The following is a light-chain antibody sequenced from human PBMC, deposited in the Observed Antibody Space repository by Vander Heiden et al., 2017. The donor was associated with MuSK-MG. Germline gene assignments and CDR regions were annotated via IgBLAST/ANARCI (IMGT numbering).Light chain of an antibody. CDR1: QSISSW. Sequence: DIQMTQSPSTLSAAVGDRVSITCRASQSISSWLAWYQQKPGMAPKLLIYQASTLESGVPSRFSGSGSGTEFTLTISSLQPDDFATYYCQQEHSYSITFGGGTKVEIK. J-gene: IGKJ4*01. CDR2: QAS. CDR3: QQEHSYSIT. V-gene: IGKV1-5*03.